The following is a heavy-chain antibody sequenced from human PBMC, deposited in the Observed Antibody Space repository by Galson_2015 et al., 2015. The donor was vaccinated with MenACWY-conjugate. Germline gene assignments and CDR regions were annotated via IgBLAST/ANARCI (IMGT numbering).Heavy chain of an antibody. V-gene: IGHV3-30*04. CDR1: GFTFSSYA. CDR3: ARVMVRGVSPGRESHPAYYYYGMDV. D-gene: IGHD3-10*01. J-gene: IGHJ6*02. CDR2: ISYDGSNK. Sequence: SLRLSCAASGFTFSSYAMHWVRQAPGKGLEWVAVISYDGSNKYYADSVKGRFTISRDNSKNTLYLQMNSLRAEDTAVYYCARVMVRGVSPGRESHPAYYYYGMDVWGQGTPVTVSS.